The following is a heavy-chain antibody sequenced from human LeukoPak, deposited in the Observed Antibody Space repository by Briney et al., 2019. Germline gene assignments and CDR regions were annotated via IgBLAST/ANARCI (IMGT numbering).Heavy chain of an antibody. Sequence: GGSLRLSCAASGFTFSSYAMHWVRQAPGKGLEWVAVISYDGSNKYYADSVKGRFTISRDNSKNTLYLQMNSLRAEDTAVYYCARDRGYYDSSGTADYWGQGILVTVSS. J-gene: IGHJ4*02. CDR1: GFTFSSYA. CDR2: ISYDGSNK. V-gene: IGHV3-30-3*01. D-gene: IGHD3-22*01. CDR3: ARDRGYYDSSGTADY.